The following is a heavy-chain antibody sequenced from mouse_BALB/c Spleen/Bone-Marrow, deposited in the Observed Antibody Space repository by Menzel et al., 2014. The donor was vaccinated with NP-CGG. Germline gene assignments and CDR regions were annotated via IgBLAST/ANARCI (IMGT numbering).Heavy chain of an antibody. Sequence: EVQGVESGGGLVQPGGSLKLSCAASGFDFSRYWMTWVRQAPGKGLEWIGEINPASSTINYTPSLKDKFTISRDNAKNTLYLQMSKVRSEDTALYYCAKNYYYGYVAYWGQGTLVTVSA. CDR3: AKNYYYGYVAY. CDR2: INPASSTI. D-gene: IGHD1-2*01. J-gene: IGHJ3*01. V-gene: IGHV4-1*02. CDR1: GFDFSRYW.